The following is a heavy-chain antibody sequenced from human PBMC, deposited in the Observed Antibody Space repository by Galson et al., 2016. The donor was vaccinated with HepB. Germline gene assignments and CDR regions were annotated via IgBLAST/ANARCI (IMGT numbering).Heavy chain of an antibody. CDR3: ARDGRDYPGSYYPPFDN. CDR2: ISPHSGNT. CDR1: GYTFISFG. D-gene: IGHD1-26*01. J-gene: IGHJ4*02. Sequence: SVKVSCKASGYTFISFGLSWVRQAPGQGLERMGWISPHSGNTNYAQKFQGRVTMTTDTATSTAYMDLRSLTFDDTAVYFCARDGRDYPGSYYPPFDNWGQGTLATVSS. V-gene: IGHV1-18*01.